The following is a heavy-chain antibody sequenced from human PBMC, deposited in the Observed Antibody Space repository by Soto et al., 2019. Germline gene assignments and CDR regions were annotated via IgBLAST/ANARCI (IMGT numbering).Heavy chain of an antibody. V-gene: IGHV3-33*08. Sequence: QVQLVESGGGVVQPGGSLRHSCAASGFTFSYYGFHWVRQAPGKGLEWVAVMHTGGNEKYYVDSVKGRFTVSRDDSRNMVYLEMSGLRAEDTAEYFCARDADTTGHYSHFDLWGRGALVAVS. CDR2: MHTGGNEK. CDR1: GFTFSYYG. D-gene: IGHD3-9*01. CDR3: ARDADTTGHYSHFDL. J-gene: IGHJ4*02.